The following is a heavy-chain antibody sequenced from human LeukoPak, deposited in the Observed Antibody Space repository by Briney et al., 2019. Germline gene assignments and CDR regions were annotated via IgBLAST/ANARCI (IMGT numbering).Heavy chain of an antibody. Sequence: SETLSLTCTVSGGSISSGAYYWNWIRQHPGKGLEWIGEISLTGLTHYNPSLESRVTVSLDKSKNQLSLNLTSVTAADTAVYFCSRENGAFSPFGYWGQGILVTVLS. CDR3: SRENGAFSPFGY. D-gene: IGHD3-16*01. J-gene: IGHJ4*02. CDR2: ISLTGLT. V-gene: IGHV4-31*03. CDR1: GGSISSGAYY.